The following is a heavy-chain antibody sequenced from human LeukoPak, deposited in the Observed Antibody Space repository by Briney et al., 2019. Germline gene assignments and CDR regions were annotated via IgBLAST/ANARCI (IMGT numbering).Heavy chain of an antibody. Sequence: GGSLRLSCAASGFTFSKYAMRWVGQAPGKGVEWVSAISGSASRTYHADSAKGRFTITRDNSKKTVYLQMNSLRADDTAVYYCAMKAVPRPRLHDAFDFWGQGTVVSVSS. V-gene: IGHV3-23*01. CDR2: ISGSASRT. CDR3: AMKAVPRPRLHDAFDF. D-gene: IGHD5-24*01. CDR1: GFTFSKYA. J-gene: IGHJ3*01.